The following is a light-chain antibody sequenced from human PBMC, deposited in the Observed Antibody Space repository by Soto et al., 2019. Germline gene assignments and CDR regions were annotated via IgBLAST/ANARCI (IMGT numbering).Light chain of an antibody. V-gene: IGKV3-11*01. J-gene: IGKJ1*01. CDR2: DAS. CDR3: QQRSKWPKT. CDR1: QSVNNN. Sequence: EIVLTQSPGTLSLSPGEGATLSCRASQSVNNNLAWYQQKPGQAPRLLIYDASNRATGIPARFSGSGSGTDFTLTITSLEPEDFAVYYCQQRSKWPKTFGQGTKVDIK.